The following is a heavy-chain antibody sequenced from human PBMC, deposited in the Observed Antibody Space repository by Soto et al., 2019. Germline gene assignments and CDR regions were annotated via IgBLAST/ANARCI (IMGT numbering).Heavy chain of an antibody. J-gene: IGHJ4*02. CDR2: INGDGSTT. Sequence: GGSLRLSCAASGFTFNSYWLHWVRQAPGKGLVWVSRINGDGSTTNYADSVKGRFTISRNNAENTLYLQVNSLRAEDTAVYYCARGARNYYYFDYWGQGIPVTVSS. V-gene: IGHV3-74*01. D-gene: IGHD1-7*01. CDR3: ARGARNYYYFDY. CDR1: GFTFNSYW.